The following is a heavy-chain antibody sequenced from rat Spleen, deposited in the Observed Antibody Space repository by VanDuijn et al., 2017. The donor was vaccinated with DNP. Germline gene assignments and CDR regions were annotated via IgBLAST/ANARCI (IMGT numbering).Heavy chain of an antibody. Sequence: EVQLVESGGGLVQPGRSLILSCTASGFTFSDHNMAWVRQAPKKGLEWVATISNDGSSTYYRDFVKGRFIISRNNANSTLYLQMDSLRSEDTATYYCANYYDGTYGGFAYWGQGIMVTVSS. V-gene: IGHV5-7*01. CDR3: ANYYDGTYGGFAY. D-gene: IGHD1-12*02. CDR2: ISNDGSST. J-gene: IGHJ2*01. CDR1: GFTFSDHN.